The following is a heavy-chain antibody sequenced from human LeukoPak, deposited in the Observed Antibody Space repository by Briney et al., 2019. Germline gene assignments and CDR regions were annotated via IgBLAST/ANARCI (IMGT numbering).Heavy chain of an antibody. V-gene: IGHV3-23*01. CDR3: ARDQPYSGSYY. CDR1: GFTFSSYG. Sequence: GGSLRLSCAASGFTFSSYGMSCVRQAPGKGLEWVSAISGSGGSKYYADSVKGRFTIARDNSKNTLYLQMNSLRAEDTAVYYCARDQPYSGSYYGGQGTLVTVSS. D-gene: IGHD1-26*01. CDR2: ISGSGGSK. J-gene: IGHJ4*02.